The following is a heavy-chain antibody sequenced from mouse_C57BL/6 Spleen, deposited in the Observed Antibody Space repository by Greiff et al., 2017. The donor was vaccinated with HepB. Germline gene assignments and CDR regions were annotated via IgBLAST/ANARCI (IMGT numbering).Heavy chain of an antibody. CDR3: ARGRELSMDY. D-gene: IGHD1-1*02. J-gene: IGHJ4*01. Sequence: QVQLQQPGAELVRPGSSVKLSCKASGYTFTSYWMHWVKQRPIQGLEWIGNIDPSDSETHYNQKFKDKATLTVDKSSSTAYMQLSSLTSEDSAVYYCARGRELSMDYWGQGTSVTVSS. CDR2: IDPSDSET. V-gene: IGHV1-52*01. CDR1: GYTFTSYW.